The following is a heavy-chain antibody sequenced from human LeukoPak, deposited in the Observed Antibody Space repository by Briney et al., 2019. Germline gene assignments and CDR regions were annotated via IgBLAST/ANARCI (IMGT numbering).Heavy chain of an antibody. D-gene: IGHD6-19*01. CDR1: GGSISSYY. CDR3: ARAHSSGWSMVDY. Sequence: PSETLSLTCTVSGGSISSYYWSWIRQPPGKGLEWIGYIYYSESTNYNPSLKSRVTISVDTSKNQFSLKLSSVTAADTAVYYCARAHSSGWSMVDYWGQGTLVTVSS. J-gene: IGHJ4*02. V-gene: IGHV4-59*01. CDR2: IYYSEST.